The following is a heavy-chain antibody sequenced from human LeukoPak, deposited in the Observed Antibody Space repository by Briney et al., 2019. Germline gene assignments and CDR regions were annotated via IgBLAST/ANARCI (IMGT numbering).Heavy chain of an antibody. CDR3: PKVQVTQKTAFDM. CDR1: GFTPTSYA. Sequence: GGSLRLSCAASGFTPTSYAMSWVRQAAGKWPGWVSAISGSGGSTYYADSMKGRFTIPRDNSKKTMYLQVNSMRAADTDVSYCPKVQVTQKTAFDMWGQRTMVSVSS. D-gene: IGHD2-21*02. CDR2: ISGSGGST. J-gene: IGHJ3*02. V-gene: IGHV3-23*01.